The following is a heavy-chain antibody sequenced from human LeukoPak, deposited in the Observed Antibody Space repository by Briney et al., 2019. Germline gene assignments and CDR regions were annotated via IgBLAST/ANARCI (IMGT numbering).Heavy chain of an antibody. D-gene: IGHD1-1*01. V-gene: IGHV3-48*01. CDR3: ARVLLERPGTDSFDL. CDR1: GFTLSGYS. Sequence: GGSLRLSCAASGFTLSGYSMDWVRQAPGKGLEWVSHLSSDFTTMYYANSMKGRFTISRDNAKNSLYLQMNSLRAEDSAVYYCARVLLERPGTDSFDLWGQGTMVTVSS. CDR2: LSSDFTTM. J-gene: IGHJ3*01.